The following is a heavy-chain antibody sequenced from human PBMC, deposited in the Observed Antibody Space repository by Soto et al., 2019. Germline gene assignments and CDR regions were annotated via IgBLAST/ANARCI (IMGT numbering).Heavy chain of an antibody. CDR2: ISAYNGNT. CDR3: ARPNYYGSGSSPTVRYNWFDP. CDR1: RYTFTSYG. V-gene: IGHV1-18*01. D-gene: IGHD3-10*01. J-gene: IGHJ5*02. Sequence: GASVDVSCQASRYTFTSYGISWVRQAPGQGLEGMGWISAYNGNTNYAQKLQGRVTMTTDTSTSTAYMELRSLRSDDTAVYYCARPNYYGSGSSPTVRYNWFDPWGQGTLVTVSS.